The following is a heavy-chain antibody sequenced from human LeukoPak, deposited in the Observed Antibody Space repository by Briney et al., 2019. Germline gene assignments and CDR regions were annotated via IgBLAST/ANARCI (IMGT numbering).Heavy chain of an antibody. V-gene: IGHV1-69*01. Sequence: SVKVSCKASGGTFSSYAISWVRQAPGQGLEWMGGIIPIFGTANYAQKFQGRVTITADESTSTAYMELSSLRSEGTAVYYCARLCIAVASHVEGPYYGMDVWGQGTTVTVSS. J-gene: IGHJ6*02. CDR3: ARLCIAVASHVEGPYYGMDV. D-gene: IGHD6-19*01. CDR1: GGTFSSYA. CDR2: IIPIFGTA.